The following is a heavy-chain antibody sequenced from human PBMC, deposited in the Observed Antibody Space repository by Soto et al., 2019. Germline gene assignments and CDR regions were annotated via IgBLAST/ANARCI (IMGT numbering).Heavy chain of an antibody. J-gene: IGHJ5*02. CDR3: AREVITMVRGVTDNWFDP. D-gene: IGHD3-10*01. CDR1: GGSISSYY. Sequence: SETLSLTCTFSGGSISSYYWSWILQPPGKGLEWIGYIYYSGSTNYNPSLKSRVTISVDTSKNQFSLKLSSVTAADTAVYYCAREVITMVRGVTDNWFDPWGQGTLVTVS. CDR2: IYYSGST. V-gene: IGHV4-59*01.